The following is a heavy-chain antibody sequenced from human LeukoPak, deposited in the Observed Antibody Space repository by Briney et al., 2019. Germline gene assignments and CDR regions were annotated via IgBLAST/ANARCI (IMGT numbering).Heavy chain of an antibody. CDR1: GDSISSYY. D-gene: IGHD3-22*01. CDR3: AGSQGGYWTSFDY. V-gene: IGHV4-4*07. J-gene: IGHJ4*02. CDR2: IYTSGST. Sequence: SETLSLTCTVSGDSISSYYWSWIRQPAGKGLEWIGRIYTSGSTDYNPSLKSRVTLSVDTSKNQFSLKLTSVTAADTAVYYCAGSQGGYWTSFDYWGQGTLVTVSS.